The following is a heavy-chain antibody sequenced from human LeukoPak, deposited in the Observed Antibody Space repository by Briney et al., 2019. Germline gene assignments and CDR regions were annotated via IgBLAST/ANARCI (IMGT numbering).Heavy chain of an antibody. V-gene: IGHV4-59*12. CDR2: IYYSGST. D-gene: IGHD3-3*01. Sequence: SETLSLTCTVSGGSISSYYWSWIRQPPGKGLEWIGYIYYSGSTNYNPSLKSRVTISVDTSKNQFSLKLSPVTAADTAVYYCARRNYFYDFWSGKTDYWGQGTLVTVSS. CDR1: GGSISSYY. CDR3: ARRNYFYDFWSGKTDY. J-gene: IGHJ4*02.